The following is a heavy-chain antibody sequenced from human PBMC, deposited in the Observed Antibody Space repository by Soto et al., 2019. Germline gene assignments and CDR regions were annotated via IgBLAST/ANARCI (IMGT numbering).Heavy chain of an antibody. Sequence: ASVKVSCKASGYTFTSYDINWVRQATGQGLEWMGWMNPNSGNTGYAQKFQGRVTMTRNTSISTAYMELSSLRSEDTAVYYCARDGYSSGWYDFRGYNWFVPSGPGRLVTV. CDR2: MNPNSGNT. CDR3: ARDGYSSGWYDFRGYNWFVP. CDR1: GYTFTSYD. D-gene: IGHD6-19*01. V-gene: IGHV1-8*01. J-gene: IGHJ5*02.